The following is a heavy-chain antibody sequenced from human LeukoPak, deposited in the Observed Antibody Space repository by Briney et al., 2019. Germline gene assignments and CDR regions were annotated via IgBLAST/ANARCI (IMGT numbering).Heavy chain of an antibody. Sequence: GVSLRLSCAASGFTFSNAWMSWVRQAPGKGLEWVGRIKSKTDGGTTDYAARVKGRLTISRDDSKNTLYLQMNSLKTDDTAVYYCTTGYYFYYMDVWGKGTTVIVSS. CDR3: TTGYYFYYMDV. V-gene: IGHV3-15*01. CDR2: IKSKTDGGTT. J-gene: IGHJ6*03. D-gene: IGHD3-22*01. CDR1: GFTFSNAW.